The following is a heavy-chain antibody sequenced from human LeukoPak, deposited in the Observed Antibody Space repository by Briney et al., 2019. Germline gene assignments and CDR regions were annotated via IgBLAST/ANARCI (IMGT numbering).Heavy chain of an antibody. Sequence: SETLSLTCTVSGYSISSGYYWGWIRQPPGKGLEWIGSIYHSGSTYYNPSLKSRVTIPVDTSKNQFSLKLSSVTAADTAVYYCARSPQYSSSSVLDPWGQGTLVTVSS. CDR1: GYSISSGYY. D-gene: IGHD6-6*01. V-gene: IGHV4-38-2*02. CDR2: IYHSGST. J-gene: IGHJ5*02. CDR3: ARSPQYSSSSVLDP.